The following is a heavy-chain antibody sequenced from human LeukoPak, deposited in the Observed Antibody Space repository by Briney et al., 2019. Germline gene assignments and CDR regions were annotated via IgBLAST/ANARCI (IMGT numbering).Heavy chain of an antibody. D-gene: IGHD3-3*01. CDR2: ISAYNGNT. CDR3: ARDPGYFSIGVVIIADDC. V-gene: IGHV1-18*01. Sequence: ASVKVSCKASGYTFTSYGISWVRQAPGQGLEWMGWISAYNGNTNYAQKLQGRVTMTTDTSTSTAYMELRSLRSDDTAVYYCARDPGYFSIGVVIIADDCWGQGTLVTVSS. J-gene: IGHJ4*02. CDR1: GYTFTSYG.